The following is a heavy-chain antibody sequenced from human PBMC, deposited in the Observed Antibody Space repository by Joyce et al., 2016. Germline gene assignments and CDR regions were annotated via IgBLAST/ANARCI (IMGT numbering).Heavy chain of an antibody. D-gene: IGHD5-18*01. CDR2: IRTGSGDI. CDR3: ARDHNYGLDF. J-gene: IGHJ4*02. V-gene: IGHV3-48*02. CDR1: GFTFSSYS. Sequence: EVQLVDSGGGLVQPGGSLRLSCVASGFTFSSYSFNWVRQAPGKGLEWISYIRTGSGDIYYADSVKGRFSISRDNAENSLYLQMNSLRDEDTAVYYCARDHNYGLDFWGQGTLVTVSS.